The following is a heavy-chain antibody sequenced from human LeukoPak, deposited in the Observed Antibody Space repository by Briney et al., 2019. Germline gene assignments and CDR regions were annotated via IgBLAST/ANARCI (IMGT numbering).Heavy chain of an antibody. CDR1: GFTFSSYA. CDR2: ISYDGSNK. D-gene: IGHD2/OR15-2a*01. V-gene: IGHV3-30-3*01. J-gene: IGHJ4*02. CDR3: ARPFLHPVAPVER. Sequence: GRSLRLSCAASGFTFSSYAMHWVRQAPGKGLEWVAVISYDGSNKYYADSVKGRFTISRDNSKNTLYLQMNSLRAEDTAVYYCARPFLHPVAPVERWGQGTLVTVSS.